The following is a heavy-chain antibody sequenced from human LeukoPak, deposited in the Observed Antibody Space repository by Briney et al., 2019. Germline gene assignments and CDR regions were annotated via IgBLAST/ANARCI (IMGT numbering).Heavy chain of an antibody. J-gene: IGHJ3*02. CDR1: GGSVSSGFYY. CDR3: ARVVPKQQLVDAFDI. CDR2: IYYSGST. D-gene: IGHD6-13*01. V-gene: IGHV4-61*01. Sequence: PSETLSLTCTVSGGSVSSGFYYWSWIRQPPGKGLEWIGYIYYSGSTNYNPSLKSRVSISVDTSKKQLSLKLSSVTAADTAVYYCARVVPKQQLVDAFDIWGQGTMVTVSS.